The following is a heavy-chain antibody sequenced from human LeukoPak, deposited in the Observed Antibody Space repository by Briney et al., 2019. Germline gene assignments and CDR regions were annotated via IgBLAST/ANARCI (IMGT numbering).Heavy chain of an antibody. Sequence: ASVKVSCKASGYTFTGYYIYWVRQAPGQGLEWMGWINPNSGGTNYAQNFRGRVTMTRDTSINTAYMELRRLTSDDTAIYFCARDKLDYYYYMDVWGKGTTVTVSS. CDR1: GYTFTGYY. CDR2: INPNSGGT. J-gene: IGHJ6*03. D-gene: IGHD4-23*01. CDR3: ARDKLDYYYYMDV. V-gene: IGHV1-2*02.